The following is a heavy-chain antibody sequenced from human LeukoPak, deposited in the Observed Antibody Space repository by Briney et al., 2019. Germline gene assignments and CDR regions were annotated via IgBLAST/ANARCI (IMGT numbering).Heavy chain of an antibody. CDR3: ARTYSDSNAYYLDY. V-gene: IGHV4-4*07. CDR2: IYTSGST. D-gene: IGHD3-22*01. Sequence: SETLSLTCTVSGVSISSYYWSWFRQPAGRGLEWIGHIYTSGSTNYNPSLKRRVTMSVDTSKNQFSLKLSSVTAPDTAVYYCARTYSDSNAYYLDYWGQGTLVTVSS. CDR1: GVSISSYY. J-gene: IGHJ4*02.